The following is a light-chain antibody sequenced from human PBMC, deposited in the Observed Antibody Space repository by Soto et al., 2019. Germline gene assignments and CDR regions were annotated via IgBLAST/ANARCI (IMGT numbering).Light chain of an antibody. CDR3: QKYNNWPPIT. CDR1: QSVSSN. Sequence: EIVMTQSPATLSVSQGERATLSCRASQSVSSNLAWYQQKPGQAPRLLIYGAATRATGITARFSGSGSGTEFTLTISSLQSEDFAVYYCQKYNNWPPITFGQGTRLEI. V-gene: IGKV3-15*01. J-gene: IGKJ5*01. CDR2: GAA.